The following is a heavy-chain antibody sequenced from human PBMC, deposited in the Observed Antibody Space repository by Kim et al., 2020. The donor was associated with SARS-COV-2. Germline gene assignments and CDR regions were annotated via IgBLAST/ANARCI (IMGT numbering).Heavy chain of an antibody. CDR1: GGSISSYY. CDR2: IYYSGST. V-gene: IGHV4-59*08. CDR3: ARRGNSYGYMDV. J-gene: IGHJ6*03. Sequence: SETLSLTCTVSGGSISSYYWSWIRQPPGKGQEWSGYIYYSGSTNYNPSLTSRVTISVDTSKNQFSLKLSSVTAADTAVYYCARRGNSYGYMDVWRKGTTVTVSS. D-gene: IGHD5-18*01.